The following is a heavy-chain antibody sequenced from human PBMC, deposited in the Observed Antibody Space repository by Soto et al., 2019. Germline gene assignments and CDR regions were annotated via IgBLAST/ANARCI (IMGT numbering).Heavy chain of an antibody. CDR2: IYYSGST. Sequence: SETLSLTCTVSGGSISSGGYYWSWIRQHPGKGLEWIGYIYYSGSTYYNPSLKSRVTISVDTSKNQFSLKLSSVTAADTAVYYCAREIPRGYYYYGTAVWGKGTTVTVSS. D-gene: IGHD3-10*01. J-gene: IGHJ6*04. V-gene: IGHV4-31*03. CDR1: GGSISSGGYY. CDR3: AREIPRGYYYYGTAV.